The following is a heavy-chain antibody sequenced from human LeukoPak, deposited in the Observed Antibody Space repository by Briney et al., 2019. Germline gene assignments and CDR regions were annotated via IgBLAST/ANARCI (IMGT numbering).Heavy chain of an antibody. CDR1: GFTVSSNY. D-gene: IGHD6-19*01. CDR3: ARDRGYSSGCNYYFDY. J-gene: IGHJ4*02. CDR2: IYSGGST. V-gene: IGHV3-53*01. Sequence: GGSLRLSCAASGFTVSSNYMSWVRQAPGKGLEWVSVIYSGGSTYYADSVKGRFTISRDNSKNTLYLQMNSLRAEDTAVYYCARDRGYSSGCNYYFDYWGQGTLVTVSS.